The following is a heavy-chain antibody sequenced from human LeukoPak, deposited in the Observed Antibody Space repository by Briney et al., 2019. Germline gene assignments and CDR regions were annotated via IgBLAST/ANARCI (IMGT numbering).Heavy chain of an antibody. V-gene: IGHV4-34*01. CDR2: INHSGST. J-gene: IGHJ4*02. CDR1: GGSFSGYY. Sequence: SETLSLTCAVYGGSFSGYYWSWIRQPPGKGLEWIGEINHSGSTNYNPSLKSRVTISVDTSKNQFSLKLSSVTAADTAVYYCAGDHRMDYWGQGTLVTVSS. D-gene: IGHD2-8*01. CDR3: AGDHRMDY.